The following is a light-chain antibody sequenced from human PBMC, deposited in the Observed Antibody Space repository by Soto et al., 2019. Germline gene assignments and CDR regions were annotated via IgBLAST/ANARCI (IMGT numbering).Light chain of an antibody. CDR2: DVS. Sequence: DIQMTQSPSTLSASVGDRVTITCRASQSIGDSLAWYQQKPGKAPYLLISDVSSLERGVPSRFSGSGSGADFTLTISCLQSEDFATYYCQQYYSFPLTFGGGTKVDI. CDR3: QQYYSFPLT. J-gene: IGKJ4*01. CDR1: QSIGDS. V-gene: IGKV1-5*01.